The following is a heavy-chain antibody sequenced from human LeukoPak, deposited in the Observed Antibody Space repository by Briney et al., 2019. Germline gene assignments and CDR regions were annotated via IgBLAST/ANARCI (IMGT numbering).Heavy chain of an antibody. J-gene: IGHJ3*02. CDR3: ARYSSGWTDAFDI. Sequence: SETLSLTCTVSGGSISSYYWSWIRQAPGKGLEWIGYIYYSGSTDYNPSLKSRVTISVDTSKNQFSLKLSSVTAADTAVYCCARYSSGWTDAFDIWGQGTMVTVSS. CDR2: IYYSGST. V-gene: IGHV4-59*08. CDR1: GGSISSYY. D-gene: IGHD6-19*01.